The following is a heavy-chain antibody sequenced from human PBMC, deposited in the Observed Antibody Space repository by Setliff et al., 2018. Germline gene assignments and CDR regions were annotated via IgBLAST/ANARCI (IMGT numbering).Heavy chain of an antibody. J-gene: IGHJ4*02. CDR3: ASRPREEYYYGSGSYPYFDY. V-gene: IGHV4-39*07. CDR1: GGSISSSSYY. D-gene: IGHD3-10*01. CDR2: IYYSGST. Sequence: KTSETLSLTCTVSGGSISSSSYYWGWIRQPPGKGLEWIGSIYYSGSTYYNPSLKSRVTISVDTSKNQFSLKLSSVTAADTAVYYCASRPREEYYYGSGSYPYFDYWGQGTLVTVSS.